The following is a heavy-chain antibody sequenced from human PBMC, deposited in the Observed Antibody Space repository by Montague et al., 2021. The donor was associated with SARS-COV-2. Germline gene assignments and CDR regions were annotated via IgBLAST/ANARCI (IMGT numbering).Heavy chain of an antibody. V-gene: IGHV4-59*01. D-gene: IGHD3-3*02. CDR2: MYYSGST. CDR3: ARARWGRIFGVIGNYYGLDI. J-gene: IGHJ6*02. Sequence: SETLSLTCTVSGGSISNYYWSWIRQSPGKGLEWIAYMYYSGSTKYNPSLKTRATISVDTSKNQFSLTLSSMTAADTAVYYCARARWGRIFGVIGNYYGLDIWGQGTLVTVSS. CDR1: GGSISNYY.